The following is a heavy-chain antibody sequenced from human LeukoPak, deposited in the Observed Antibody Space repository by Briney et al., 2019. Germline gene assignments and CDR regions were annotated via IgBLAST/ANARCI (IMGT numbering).Heavy chain of an antibody. CDR2: ISYDGSNK. D-gene: IGHD2-21*02. CDR1: GFTFSSYA. J-gene: IGHJ4*02. Sequence: QPGRSLRLSCAASGFTFSSYAMHWVRQAPGKGLEWVAVISYDGSNKYYADSVKGRFTISGDNSKNTLYLQMNSLRAEDTAVYYCARDFGVTRPGWGQGTLVTVSS. CDR3: ARDFGVTRPG. V-gene: IGHV3-30-3*01.